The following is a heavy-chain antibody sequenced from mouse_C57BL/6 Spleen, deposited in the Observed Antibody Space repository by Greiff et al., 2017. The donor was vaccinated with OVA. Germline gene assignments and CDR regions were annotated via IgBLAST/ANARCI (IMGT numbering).Heavy chain of an antibody. V-gene: IGHV1-9*01. D-gene: IGHD2-3*01. J-gene: IGHJ3*01. Sequence: QVQLKQSGAELMKPGASVKLSCKATGYTFTGYWIEWVKQRPGHGLEWIGEILPGSGSTNYNEKFKGKATFTADTSSNTAYMQLSSLTTEDSAIYYCARAGIYDGTLGFAYWGQGTLVTVSA. CDR3: ARAGIYDGTLGFAY. CDR1: GYTFTGYW. CDR2: ILPGSGST.